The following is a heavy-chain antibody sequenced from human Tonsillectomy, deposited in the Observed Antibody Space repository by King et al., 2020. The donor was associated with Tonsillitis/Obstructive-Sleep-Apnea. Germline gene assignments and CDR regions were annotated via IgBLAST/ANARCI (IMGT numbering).Heavy chain of an antibody. Sequence: VQLQESGPGLVKPSGTLSLTCAVSGVSISSSNWWSWVRQPPGKGLEWIGEIYHSGSTNDNPSLKSRVTISVDKSKNQFALKLSPVTAADTAVYYCARDLRLGLWFDPWGQGTLVTVSS. J-gene: IGHJ5*02. V-gene: IGHV4-4*02. D-gene: IGHD5/OR15-5a*01. CDR1: GVSISSSNW. CDR3: ARDLRLGLWFDP. CDR2: IYHSGST.